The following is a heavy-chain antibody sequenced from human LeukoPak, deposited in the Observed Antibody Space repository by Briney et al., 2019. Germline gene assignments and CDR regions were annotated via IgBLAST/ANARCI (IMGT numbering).Heavy chain of an antibody. D-gene: IGHD3-9*01. J-gene: IGHJ5*02. V-gene: IGHV4-39*07. CDR2: IYYSGST. CDR1: GGSISSSSYY. Sequence: AETLSLTCTVSGGSISSSSYYWGWIRQPPGKGLEWIGSIYYSGSTYYNPSLKSRVTISVDTSKNQFSLKLSSVTAADTAVYYCAREAELDYDILTGYSYNWFDPWGQGTLVTVSS. CDR3: AREAELDYDILTGYSYNWFDP.